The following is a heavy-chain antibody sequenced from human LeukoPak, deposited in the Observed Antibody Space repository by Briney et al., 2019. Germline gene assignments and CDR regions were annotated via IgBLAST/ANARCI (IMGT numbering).Heavy chain of an antibody. Sequence: PGGSLRLSCAASGFTFSGYEMNWVRQAPGKGLECVSYISSTGSTIYYADSVKGRFTISRDNAKNSLYLQMNSLTAEDTAVYYCAREGGLRWADYWGQGTLVTVSS. J-gene: IGHJ4*02. CDR3: AREGGLRWADY. CDR1: GFTFSGYE. CDR2: ISSTGSTI. V-gene: IGHV3-48*03. D-gene: IGHD4-23*01.